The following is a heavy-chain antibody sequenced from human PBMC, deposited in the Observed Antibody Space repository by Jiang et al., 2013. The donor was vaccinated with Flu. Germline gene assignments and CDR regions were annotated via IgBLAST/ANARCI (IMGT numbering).Heavy chain of an antibody. CDR3: ARSRPGIQLWFNYFDY. CDR1: GYTFTSYA. D-gene: IGHD5-18*01. V-gene: IGHV1-3*01. J-gene: IGHJ4*02. Sequence: SGAEVKKPGASVKVSCKASGYTFTSYAMHWVRQAPGQRLEWMGWINAGNGNTKYSQKFQGRVTITRDTSASTAYMELSSLRSEDTAVYYCARSRPGIQLWFNYFDYWGQGTLVTVSS. CDR2: INAGNGNT.